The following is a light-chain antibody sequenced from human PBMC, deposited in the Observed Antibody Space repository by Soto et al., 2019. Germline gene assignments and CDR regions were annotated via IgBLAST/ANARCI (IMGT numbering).Light chain of an antibody. CDR1: SSNIGADYN. V-gene: IGLV1-40*01. CDR2: GNN. Sequence: QSVLTQPPSVSGAPGQRVTISCTGTSSNIGADYNVHRYRQLPGTAPKLLIYGNNHRPSGVPDRFSGSKSGPSASLAITGLQTEDEADYYCQSYDTGLRGMIFGGGTKVTVL. J-gene: IGLJ2*01. CDR3: QSYDTGLRGMI.